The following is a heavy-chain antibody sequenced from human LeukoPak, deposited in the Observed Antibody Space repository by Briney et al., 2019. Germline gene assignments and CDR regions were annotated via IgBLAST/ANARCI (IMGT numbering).Heavy chain of an antibody. Sequence: GGSLRLSCAASGFTFNTYGMHWVRQAPGKGLEWVAFIRPDGSNKYYADSVRGRFTISRDNSQNTLHLQMNSLRVEDTAVYYCARGGIAEWDDAFDIWGQGTMVTVSS. J-gene: IGHJ3*02. CDR2: IRPDGSNK. V-gene: IGHV3-30*02. CDR1: GFTFNTYG. CDR3: ARGGIAEWDDAFDI. D-gene: IGHD6-13*01.